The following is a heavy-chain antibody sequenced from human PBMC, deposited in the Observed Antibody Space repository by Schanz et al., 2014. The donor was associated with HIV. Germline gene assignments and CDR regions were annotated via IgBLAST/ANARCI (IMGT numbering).Heavy chain of an antibody. D-gene: IGHD1-1*01. CDR2: LSGSGSNI. Sequence: QVQLVESGGDLVKPGGSLRLSCTASGFSFSDYHMSWIRQAPGKGLEWVSSLSGSGSNIYYADSVKGRFTISRDNGKNSLYLEMNSLRAEDTAVYYCAKDRRYGTPGHFDSWGQGTQVIVSS. CDR1: GFSFSDYH. J-gene: IGHJ4*02. CDR3: AKDRRYGTPGHFDS. V-gene: IGHV3-11*01.